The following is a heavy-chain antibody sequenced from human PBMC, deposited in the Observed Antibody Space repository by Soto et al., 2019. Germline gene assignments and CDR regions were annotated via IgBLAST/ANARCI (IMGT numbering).Heavy chain of an antibody. CDR1: GGSFSDYY. V-gene: IGHV4-34*01. J-gene: IGHJ4*02. Sequence: QVQLQQWGAGLLQPSETLSLTCAVYGGSFSDYYWTWIRQPPGKGLEWIGEINHGGGTNYNPSLKRRVTTSTDTSKNQLSLKLTSVTAADTAIYYCARGMRLRGGYFDSWGQGTLVTVSS. D-gene: IGHD4-17*01. CDR3: ARGMRLRGGYFDS. CDR2: INHGGGT.